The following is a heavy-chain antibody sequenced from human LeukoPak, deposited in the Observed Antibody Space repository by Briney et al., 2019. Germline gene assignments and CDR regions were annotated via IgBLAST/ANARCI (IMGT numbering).Heavy chain of an antibody. D-gene: IGHD3-22*01. V-gene: IGHV4-39*01. J-gene: IGHJ4*02. Sequence: SETLSLTCTVSGGSISSSSYYWGWIRQPPGKGLEWIGSIYYSGNTYYNSSLKSRVTISVDTSKNQFSLRLSSVTATDTAVYYCARYTYYDSSGYLVPHYFDYWGQGTLVTVSS. CDR3: ARYTYYDSSGYLVPHYFDY. CDR1: GGSISSSSYY. CDR2: IYYSGNT.